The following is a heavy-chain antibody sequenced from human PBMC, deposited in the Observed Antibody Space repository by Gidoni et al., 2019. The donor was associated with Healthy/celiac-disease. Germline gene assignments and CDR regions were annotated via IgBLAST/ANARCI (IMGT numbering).Heavy chain of an antibody. J-gene: IGHJ4*02. D-gene: IGHD3-3*01. Sequence: QVPLVQSGAEVTKPGSSVKVSCQASGGTFSSYAISWVRQAPGQGLEWMGGIIPIFGTANYAQKFQGRVTITADESTSTAYMGLSSLRSEDTAVDYCAREASGRFLEWLLWGQGTLVTVSS. CDR3: AREASGRFLEWLL. CDR1: GGTFSSYA. V-gene: IGHV1-69*01. CDR2: IIPIFGTA.